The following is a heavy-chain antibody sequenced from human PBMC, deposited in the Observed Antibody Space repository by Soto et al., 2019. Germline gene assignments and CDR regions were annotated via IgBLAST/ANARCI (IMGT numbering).Heavy chain of an antibody. Sequence: QVQLVQSGAEVRKPGSSVKVSCKASGGTFSRHAISWVRQAPGQGLEWMGGIIPIFGTANHAQKFQGRVTIIADDSKSTVYMELSSLRSEDTAIYYCARGWGYDSTDYYYAYWGQGTLVIVSS. J-gene: IGHJ4*02. V-gene: IGHV1-69*01. D-gene: IGHD3-22*01. CDR1: GGTFSRHA. CDR3: ARGWGYDSTDYYYAY. CDR2: IIPIFGTA.